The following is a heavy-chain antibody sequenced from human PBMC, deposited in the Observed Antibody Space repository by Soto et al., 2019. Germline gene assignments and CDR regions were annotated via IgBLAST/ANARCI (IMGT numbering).Heavy chain of an antibody. J-gene: IGHJ3*01. D-gene: IGHD2-8*02. CDR3: AKATETGGGAFDF. V-gene: IGHV3-23*01. CDR1: GFICSSYD. Sequence: GGSLRLSCAASGFICSSYDMSWVRQAPGKGLEWVSTILVDGRTFYVDSVKGRFTISRDSSQNTVYLQMNSLTAGDTALYYCAKATETGGGAFDFCGQGTMVTVSS. CDR2: ILVDGRT.